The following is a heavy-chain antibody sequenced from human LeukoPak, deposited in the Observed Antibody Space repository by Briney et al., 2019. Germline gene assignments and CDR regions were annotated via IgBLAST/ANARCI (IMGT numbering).Heavy chain of an antibody. CDR3: ARDLGDCSGGSCYSSYGNDY. Sequence: ASVKVSCKASGYTFTSYYMHWVRQAPGQGLEWMGIINPSGGSTSYAQKFQGRVTMTRDTSTSTVYMELSSLRSEDTAVYYCARDLGDCSGGSCYSSYGNDYWGQGTLVTVSS. V-gene: IGHV1-46*01. CDR2: INPSGGST. J-gene: IGHJ4*02. D-gene: IGHD2-15*01. CDR1: GYTFTSYY.